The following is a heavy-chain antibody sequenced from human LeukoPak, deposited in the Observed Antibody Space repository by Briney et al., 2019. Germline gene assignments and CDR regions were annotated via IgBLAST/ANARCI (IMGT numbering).Heavy chain of an antibody. D-gene: IGHD6-13*01. CDR1: GYSLIGYG. V-gene: IGHV1-18*01. Sequence: GTSVKVSCKASGYSLIGYGISWVRQGPGQGLEWMGWISGNTGNTDYSEKFQGRVTMTKDTSTTTAYLELRGLRSDDTAMYYCARDTSDSWYDIFGDYWGQGTLVTVSS. J-gene: IGHJ4*02. CDR2: ISGNTGNT. CDR3: ARDTSDSWYDIFGDY.